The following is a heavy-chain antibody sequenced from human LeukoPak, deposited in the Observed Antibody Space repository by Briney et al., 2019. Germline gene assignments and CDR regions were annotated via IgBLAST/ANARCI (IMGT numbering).Heavy chain of an antibody. J-gene: IGHJ4*02. CDR1: GGSFSGYY. D-gene: IGHD1-1*01. CDR3: ARDGTSLNLAEFDY. CDR2: INHSGST. Sequence: PAETLSLTCAVYGGSFSGYYWSWIRQAPGKGLEWVGEINHSGSTNYNPSLKSRVTISVDTSKNQFSLKLSSVTAADTAVYYCARDGTSLNLAEFDYWGQGTLVTVSS. V-gene: IGHV4-34*01.